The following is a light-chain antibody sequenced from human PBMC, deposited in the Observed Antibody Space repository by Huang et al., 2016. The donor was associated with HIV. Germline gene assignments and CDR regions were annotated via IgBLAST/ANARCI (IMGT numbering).Light chain of an antibody. J-gene: IGKJ4*01. CDR2: WAS. Sequence: DIVMTQSPDSLAVSLGERATINCRSSQSVLFNSNNKNYLAWYQQKPGQPPHLLIYWASTREPGVPDRFIGSGSGTDFSLTISSLQAEDGAIYYCQQYYSTPLTFGGGTKVEIK. CDR1: QSVLFNSNNKNY. CDR3: QQYYSTPLT. V-gene: IGKV4-1*01.